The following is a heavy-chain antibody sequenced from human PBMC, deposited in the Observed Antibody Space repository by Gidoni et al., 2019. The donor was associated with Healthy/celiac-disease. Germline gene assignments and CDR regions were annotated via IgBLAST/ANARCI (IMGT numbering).Heavy chain of an antibody. D-gene: IGHD5-12*01. V-gene: IGHV3-21*01. CDR2: ISSGSTYI. CDR1: GFPFSSYT. J-gene: IGHJ4*02. Sequence: EVQLVESGGGLVKPGGSLRLSCAASGFPFSSYTMHWVRQAPGEGLEWVSSISSGSTYIYYADSVKGRFSISRDNAKNSLYLQMNSLRAEDTAVYYCARVLRGVGVATITFYYFDSWGQGTLVTVSS. CDR3: ARVLRGVGVATITFYYFDS.